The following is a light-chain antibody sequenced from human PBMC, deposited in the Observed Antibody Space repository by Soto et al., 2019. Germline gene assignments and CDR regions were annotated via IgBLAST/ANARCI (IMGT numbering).Light chain of an antibody. J-gene: IGKJ4*01. CDR1: QSVSSN. CDR2: VAS. V-gene: IGKV3-15*01. CDR3: QQYNGWPLT. Sequence: EIVMTQSPATLPVSPGERATLSCRSSQSVSSNLASYQQKPGQTPKLLIYVASTRATGIPARFSGSGSGPEYTLTISSPKSEDFAVYYCQQYNGWPLTVGGGTKVVFK.